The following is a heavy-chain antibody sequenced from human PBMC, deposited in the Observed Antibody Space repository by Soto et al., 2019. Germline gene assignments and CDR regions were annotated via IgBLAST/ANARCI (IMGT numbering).Heavy chain of an antibody. Sequence: SETLSLTCTVSGGSISSGGYYWSWIRQHPGKGLEWIGYIYYSGSTYYNPSLKSRVTISVDTSKNQFSLKLSSVTAADTAVYYCARVPLSRYYFDYWGQGTLVTVSS. CDR3: ARVPLSRYYFDY. V-gene: IGHV4-31*03. CDR2: IYYSGST. J-gene: IGHJ4*02. CDR1: GGSISSGGYY.